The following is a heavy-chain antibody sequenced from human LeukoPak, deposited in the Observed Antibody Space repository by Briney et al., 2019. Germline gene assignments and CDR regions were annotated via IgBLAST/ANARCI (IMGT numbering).Heavy chain of an antibody. CDR3: ARIPTLAASLFDY. CDR2: IYHSGST. V-gene: IGHV4-38-2*02. D-gene: IGHD6-25*01. CDR1: GYSISSGYY. Sequence: SETLSLTCTVSGYSISSGYYWGWIRQPPGKGLEWIGSIYHSGSTNYNPSLKSRVTISVDTSKNQFSLKLSSVTAADTAVYYCARIPTLAASLFDYWGQGTLVTVSS. J-gene: IGHJ4*02.